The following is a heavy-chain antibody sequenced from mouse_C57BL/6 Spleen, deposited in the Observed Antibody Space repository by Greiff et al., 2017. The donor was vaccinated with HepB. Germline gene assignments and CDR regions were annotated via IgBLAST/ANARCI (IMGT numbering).Heavy chain of an antibody. CDR1: GYTFTSYW. J-gene: IGHJ2*01. D-gene: IGHD1-1*01. Sequence: QVQLQQPGAELVKPGASVKVSCKASGYTFTSYWMHWVKPRPGQGLEWIGRIHPSDSDTNYNQKFKGKATLTVDKSSSTAYMQLSSLTSEDSAVYYCAMSTVVATRYFDYWGQGTTLTVSS. CDR3: AMSTVVATRYFDY. V-gene: IGHV1-74*01. CDR2: IHPSDSDT.